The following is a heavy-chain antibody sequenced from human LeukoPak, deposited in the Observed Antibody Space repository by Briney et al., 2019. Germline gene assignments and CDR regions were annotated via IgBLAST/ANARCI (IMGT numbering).Heavy chain of an antibody. D-gene: IGHD1-26*01. CDR2: MNPNSGNT. Sequence: ASVTVSCKASGYTFTSYGISWVRQAPGQGLEWMGWMNPNSGNTGYAQKFQGRVTMTRNTSISTAYMELSSLRSEDTAVYYCARVDHSGSYYPIDYWGQGTLVTVSS. J-gene: IGHJ4*02. V-gene: IGHV1-8*02. CDR1: GYTFTSYG. CDR3: ARVDHSGSYYPIDY.